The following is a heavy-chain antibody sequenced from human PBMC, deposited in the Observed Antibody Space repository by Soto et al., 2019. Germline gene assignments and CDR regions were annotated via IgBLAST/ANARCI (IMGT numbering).Heavy chain of an antibody. D-gene: IGHD2-2*01. J-gene: IGHJ6*02. CDR1: GGSISSYY. V-gene: IGHV4-59*08. Sequence: PSETLSLTCAVSGGSISSYYWSWIRQPPGKGLEWIGYIYYSGSTNYNPSLKSRVTISVDTSKNQFSLKLSSVTAADTAVYYCARLEYCSSTSCYGENYYYYYGMDVWGQGTTVTVSS. CDR3: ARLEYCSSTSCYGENYYYYYGMDV. CDR2: IYYSGST.